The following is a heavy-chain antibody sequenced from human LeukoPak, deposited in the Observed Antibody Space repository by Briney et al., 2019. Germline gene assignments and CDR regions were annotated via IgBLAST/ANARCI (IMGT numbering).Heavy chain of an antibody. J-gene: IGHJ6*03. D-gene: IGHD2-2*01. CDR3: ARESGYCSSTSCTTYYYMGV. Sequence: GGSLRLSCAASGFTFDDYGMSWVRQAPGKGLEWVSGINWNGGSTGYADSVKGRFTISRDNAKNSLYLQMNSLRAEDTAVYYCARESGYCSSTSCTTYYYMGVWGKGTTVTVSS. V-gene: IGHV3-20*04. CDR2: INWNGGST. CDR1: GFTFDDYG.